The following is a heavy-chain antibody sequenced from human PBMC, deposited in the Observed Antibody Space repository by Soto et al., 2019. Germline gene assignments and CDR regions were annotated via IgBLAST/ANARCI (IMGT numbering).Heavy chain of an antibody. CDR3: ARERIAAAGITGYYYYYYGMDV. CDR1: GYTFTSYG. J-gene: IGHJ6*02. V-gene: IGHV1-18*01. D-gene: IGHD6-13*01. CDR2: ISAYNGNT. Sequence: ASLKVSCKASGYTFTSYGIIWVRQGPGQGLEFMGWISAYNGNTNYAQKLQGRVTMTTDTSTSTAYMELRSLRSDDTAVYYCARERIAAAGITGYYYYYYGMDVWGQGTTVTVSS.